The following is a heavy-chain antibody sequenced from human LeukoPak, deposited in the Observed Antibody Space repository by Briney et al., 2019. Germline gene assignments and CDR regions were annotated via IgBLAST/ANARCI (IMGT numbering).Heavy chain of an antibody. CDR1: GYSFTSYW. Sequence: GESLKISCKGSGYSFTSYWIGWVRQMPGKGLEWMGIIYPGDSDTRYSPSFQGQVTISADKSISTAYLQWSSLKASDTAMYYCARRAYYDSSGYYHEWSDPWGQGTLVTVSS. D-gene: IGHD3-22*01. J-gene: IGHJ5*02. CDR2: IYPGDSDT. CDR3: ARRAYYDSSGYYHEWSDP. V-gene: IGHV5-51*01.